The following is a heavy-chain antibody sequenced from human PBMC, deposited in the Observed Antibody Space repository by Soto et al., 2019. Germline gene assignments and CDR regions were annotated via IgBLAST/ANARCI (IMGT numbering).Heavy chain of an antibody. CDR2: ISYDGSNK. D-gene: IGHD6-19*01. Sequence: GGSLRLSCAASGFTFSSYGMHWVRQAPGKGLEWVAVISYDGSNKYYADSVKGRFTISRDNSKNTLYLQMNSLRAEDTAVYYCEKGGRAVAATNAFDIWGQGTMVTVSS. CDR1: GFTFSSYG. V-gene: IGHV3-30*18. CDR3: EKGGRAVAATNAFDI. J-gene: IGHJ3*02.